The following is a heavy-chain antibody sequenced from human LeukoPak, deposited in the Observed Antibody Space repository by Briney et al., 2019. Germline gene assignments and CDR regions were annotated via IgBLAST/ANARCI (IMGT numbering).Heavy chain of an antibody. CDR3: AREHDYGRYFDY. CDR1: GGSISSSSYY. V-gene: IGHV4-39*07. CDR2: IYYSGST. J-gene: IGHJ4*02. Sequence: PSETLSLTCTVSGGSISSSSYYWGWIRQPPGKGLEWIGSIYYSGSTYYNPSLKSRVTISVDTSKNQFSLKLSSVTAADTAVYYCAREHDYGRYFDYWGQGTLVTVSS. D-gene: IGHD4-17*01.